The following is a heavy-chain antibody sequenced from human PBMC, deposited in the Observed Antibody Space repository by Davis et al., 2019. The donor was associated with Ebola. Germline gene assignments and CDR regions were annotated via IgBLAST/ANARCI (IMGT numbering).Heavy chain of an antibody. CDR1: GGSISSTSYY. CDR2: IYDSGRT. D-gene: IGHD6-6*01. CDR3: ARQSYSSFPYGMDV. V-gene: IGHV4-39*01. Sequence: SETLSLTCTVSGGSISSTSYYWGWIRQPPGKGLEWIGSIYDSGRTSYNPSLKSRVTISVDTSKNQFSLKLSSVTAADTAVYYCARQSYSSFPYGMDVWGKGTTVTVSS. J-gene: IGHJ6*04.